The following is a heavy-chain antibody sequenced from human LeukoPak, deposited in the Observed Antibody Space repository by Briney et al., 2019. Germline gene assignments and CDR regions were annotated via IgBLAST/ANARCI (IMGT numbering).Heavy chain of an antibody. J-gene: IGHJ4*02. CDR1: GFTFTYYA. CDR2: VSNDGSNQ. D-gene: IGHD3-10*01. CDR3: ARAYYYGSGSYWDYFDY. Sequence: PGRSLRLSCAASGFTFTYYAMHWVRQAPGKGLEWVSVVSNDGSNQDYTDSVKGRFIISRDDSKSTVYLQMNSLRVDDTAMYYCARAYYYGSGSYWDYFDYWGQGTLVTVSS. V-gene: IGHV3-30-3*01.